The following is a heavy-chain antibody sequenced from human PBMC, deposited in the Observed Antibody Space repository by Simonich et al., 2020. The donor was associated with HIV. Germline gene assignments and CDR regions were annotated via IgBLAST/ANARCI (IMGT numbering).Heavy chain of an antibody. CDR2: IYPGEPDT. J-gene: IGHJ6*03. V-gene: IGHV5-51*01. Sequence: EVQLVQSGAEVKKPGESLKISCKGSGYSFTSYWIGWVRQMPGNGLEWMGIIYPGEPDTRYSPSFQGQVTMSADKSISTAYLQWSSLKASDTAMYYCARQGYSGSLYYYYYYMDVWGKGTTVTVSS. CDR1: GYSFTSYW. CDR3: ARQGYSGSLYYYYYYMDV. D-gene: IGHD1-26*01.